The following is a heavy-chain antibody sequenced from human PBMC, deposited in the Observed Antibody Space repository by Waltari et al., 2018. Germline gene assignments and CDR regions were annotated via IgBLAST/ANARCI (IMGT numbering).Heavy chain of an antibody. CDR1: GGSISSSNW. D-gene: IGHD1-1*01. J-gene: IGHJ6*02. Sequence: QVQLQESGPGLVKPSGTLSLTCAVSGGSISSSNWWGWVRHPPGKGLEWIGEIYHSGSTNYNPSLKSRVTISVDKSKNQFSLKLSSVTAADTAVYYCARDQKLVLPYYYYYGMDVWGQGTTVTVSS. V-gene: IGHV4-4*02. CDR2: IYHSGST. CDR3: ARDQKLVLPYYYYYGMDV.